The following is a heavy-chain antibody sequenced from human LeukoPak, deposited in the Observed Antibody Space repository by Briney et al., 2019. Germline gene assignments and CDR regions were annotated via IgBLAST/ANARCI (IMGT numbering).Heavy chain of an antibody. V-gene: IGHV4-34*01. D-gene: IGHD5-24*01. CDR1: GGSFSGYY. CDR2: INHSGST. Sequence: SETLSLTCAVYGGSFSGYYWSWIRQPPGKGLEWIGEINHSGSTNYNPSLKSRVTISVDTSKNQFSLKLSSVTAADTAVYYCARDHRWLQFRRSRYYMDVWGKGTTVTVSS. CDR3: ARDHRWLQFRRSRYYMDV. J-gene: IGHJ6*03.